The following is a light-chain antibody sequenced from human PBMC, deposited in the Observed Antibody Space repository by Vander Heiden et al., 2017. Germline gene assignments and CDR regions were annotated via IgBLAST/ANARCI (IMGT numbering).Light chain of an antibody. V-gene: IGKV1-39*01. CDR3: QQSYTSPLWT. CDR1: QSINNF. CDR2: AAS. J-gene: IGKJ1*01. Sequence: DIQMTQSPSSLSASVGDVVTITCRASQSINNFLNWYQQKPGKAPKLLIYAASTLQSGVSSRFSGSGSGTDFTLTISSLQPEDFATYYCQQSYTSPLWTFGQGTKVAIK.